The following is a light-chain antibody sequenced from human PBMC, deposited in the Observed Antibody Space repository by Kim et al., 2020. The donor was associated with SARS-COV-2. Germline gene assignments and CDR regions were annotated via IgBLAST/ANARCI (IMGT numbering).Light chain of an antibody. CDR1: QSISSY. CDR2: AAS. Sequence: DIQMTQFPSSLSASVGDRVTITCRASQSISSYLNWYQQKPGKAPKLLIYAASSLQSGVPSRFSGSGSGTDFTLTISSLQPEDFATYYCPQSYSTPFTFGPGTKVDIK. V-gene: IGKV1-39*01. CDR3: PQSYSTPFT. J-gene: IGKJ3*01.